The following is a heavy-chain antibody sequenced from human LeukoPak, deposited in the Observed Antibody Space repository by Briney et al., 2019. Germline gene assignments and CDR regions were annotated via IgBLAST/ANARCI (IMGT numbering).Heavy chain of an antibody. CDR3: ARGILAHYGMDV. D-gene: IGHD5-18*01. Sequence: PGGSLRLSCAASGFTFSSYTMNWVRQPPGKGLEWVSNIGTSSTTIYYADSVKGRFTISRDNAKNSLYLQMNSLRVEDTAVYYCARGILAHYGMDVWGQGTTVTVSS. V-gene: IGHV3-48*01. J-gene: IGHJ6*02. CDR2: IGTSSTTI. CDR1: GFTFSSYT.